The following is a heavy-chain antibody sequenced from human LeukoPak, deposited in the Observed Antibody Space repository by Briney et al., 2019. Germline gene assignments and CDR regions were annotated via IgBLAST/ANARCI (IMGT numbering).Heavy chain of an antibody. CDR3: ASFPGLIPS. CDR2: ITSDGSSA. V-gene: IGHV3-74*01. CDR1: GFTFSSYW. Sequence: GGSLRLSFAASGFTFSSYWMHWVRQAPGKGLVSVSRITSDGSSADYADSVKGRFTISRDNAKNTLYLQMNSLRAEDTAVYYCASFPGLIPSWGQGTLVTVSS. J-gene: IGHJ5*02. D-gene: IGHD2-2*02.